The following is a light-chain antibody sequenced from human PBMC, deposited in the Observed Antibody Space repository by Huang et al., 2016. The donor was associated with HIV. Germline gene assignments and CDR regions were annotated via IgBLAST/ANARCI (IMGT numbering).Light chain of an antibody. J-gene: IGKJ4*01. CDR1: QSGRGR. CDR3: QHYGGSPAP. Sequence: EIVLTQSPGTLSLSPGERATLSCRASQSGRGRLAWYQQKPGQAPRLLIYDASSRATGIPDRFRGSGSGTDFTLTITRLAHEDFAVYYCQHYGGSPAPFGGGTKVEIK. CDR2: DAS. V-gene: IGKV3-20*01.